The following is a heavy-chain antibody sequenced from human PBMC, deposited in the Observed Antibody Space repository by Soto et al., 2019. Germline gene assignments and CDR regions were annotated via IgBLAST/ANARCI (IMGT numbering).Heavy chain of an antibody. CDR3: ARAKNTMIVSWSGLRLSGMDV. CDR2: IYYSGST. V-gene: IGHV4-59*01. D-gene: IGHD3-22*01. J-gene: IGHJ6*02. Sequence: SGTLSLTFAFLCWSFQGFYWGWIRQPPGEGVGWIGYIYYSGSTNYNPSLKSRVTISVDTSKNQFSLKLSSVTAADTAVYYCARAKNTMIVSWSGLRLSGMDVSGQGTTVTVSS. CDR1: CWSFQGFY.